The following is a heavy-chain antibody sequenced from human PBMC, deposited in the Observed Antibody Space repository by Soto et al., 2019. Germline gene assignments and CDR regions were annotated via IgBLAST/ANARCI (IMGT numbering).Heavy chain of an antibody. CDR3: ASSQYSSSWYWFDP. CDR2: TYYRSKWYN. D-gene: IGHD6-13*01. Sequence: KQSQTLSLTCAISWDSVSSNSAAWNWIRQSPSRGLEWLGRTYYRSKWYNDYAVSVKSRITINPDTSKNQFSLQLNSVTPEDTAVYYCASSQYSSSWYWFDPWGQGTLVTVSS. CDR1: WDSVSSNSAA. J-gene: IGHJ5*02. V-gene: IGHV6-1*01.